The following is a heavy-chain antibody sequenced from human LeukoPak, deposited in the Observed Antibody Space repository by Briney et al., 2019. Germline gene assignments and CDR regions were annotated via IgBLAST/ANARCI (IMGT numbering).Heavy chain of an antibody. CDR1: GFTFSNYW. D-gene: IGHD5-12*01. Sequence: PGGSLRLSCAASGFTFSNYWMSWVRQAPGKGLDWVAKINEGGSEKHYVDSVKGRFTISRENAKNSLYLQMNGLRAEDTAVYYCARYDGYDLRYWGQGTLVTVSS. J-gene: IGHJ4*02. CDR3: ARYDGYDLRY. V-gene: IGHV3-7*04. CDR2: INEGGSEK.